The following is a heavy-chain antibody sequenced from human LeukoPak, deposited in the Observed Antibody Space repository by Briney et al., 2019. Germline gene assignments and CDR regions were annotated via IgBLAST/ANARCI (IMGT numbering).Heavy chain of an antibody. Sequence: PGGSLRLSCAASGFTFDDYAMHWVRQAPGKGLEWVSGISWNSGSIGYADSVKGRFTISRDNSKNTLYLQMNSLRAEDTAVYYCAKEVWDYDILTGYYTPTHFDYWGQGTLVTVSS. CDR2: ISWNSGSI. CDR3: AKEVWDYDILTGYYTPTHFDY. V-gene: IGHV3-9*01. J-gene: IGHJ4*02. D-gene: IGHD3-9*01. CDR1: GFTFDDYA.